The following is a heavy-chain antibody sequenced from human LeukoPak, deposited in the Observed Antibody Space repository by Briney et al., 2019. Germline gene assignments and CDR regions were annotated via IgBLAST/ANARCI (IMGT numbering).Heavy chain of an antibody. Sequence: ASVKVSCKASGYTFINYSISWVRQAPGQGLEWMGWISAYNGNTNYAQKLQGRVTMTTDTSTSTAYMELRSLRSDDTAVYYCARGGGDYYDSADAFDIWGQGTMVTVSS. J-gene: IGHJ3*02. D-gene: IGHD3-22*01. CDR3: ARGGGDYYDSADAFDI. V-gene: IGHV1-18*01. CDR2: ISAYNGNT. CDR1: GYTFINYS.